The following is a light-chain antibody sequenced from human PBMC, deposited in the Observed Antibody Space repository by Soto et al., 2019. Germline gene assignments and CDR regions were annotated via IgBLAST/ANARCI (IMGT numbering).Light chain of an antibody. CDR1: QNVSSY. V-gene: IGKV3-11*01. J-gene: IGKJ4*01. CDR3: QQRSDWPLT. Sequence: EIVMTQSPATLSVSPGERATLSCRASQNVSSYLAWYQQKPGQSPRLLIFDASNKAAGIPARFSASGSGTDFTLTISSLEPEDFAVYYCQQRSDWPLTFGGGTKVEIK. CDR2: DAS.